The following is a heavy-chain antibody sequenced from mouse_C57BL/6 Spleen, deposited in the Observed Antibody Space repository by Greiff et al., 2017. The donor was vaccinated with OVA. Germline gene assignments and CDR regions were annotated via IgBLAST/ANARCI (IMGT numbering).Heavy chain of an antibody. V-gene: IGHV1-59*01. Sequence: QVQLQQPGAELVRPGTSVKLSCKASGYTFTSYWMHWLKRRPGQGLEWIGVFDPSVSYTNYNQKFKGKATLTVDTSSSTAYMQLSSLTSEDSAVYYCARTLYGYDVTWFAYWGQGTLVTVSA. J-gene: IGHJ3*01. CDR1: GYTFTSYW. D-gene: IGHD2-2*01. CDR3: ARTLYGYDVTWFAY. CDR2: FDPSVSYT.